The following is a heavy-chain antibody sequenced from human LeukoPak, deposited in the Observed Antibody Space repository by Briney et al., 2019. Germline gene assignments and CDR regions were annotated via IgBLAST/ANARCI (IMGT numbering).Heavy chain of an antibody. CDR3: ARVWSPPYTSSWPYYFDY. J-gene: IGHJ4*02. V-gene: IGHV3-21*01. CDR2: ISSSSSYI. D-gene: IGHD6-13*01. Sequence: GGSLRLSCAASGFTFSSYSMNWVRQAPGKGLEWVSSISSSSSYIYYADSLKGRFTISRDNAKNSLYLQMNSLRAEDTAVYFCARVWSPPYTSSWPYYFDYWGQGALVTVSS. CDR1: GFTFSSYS.